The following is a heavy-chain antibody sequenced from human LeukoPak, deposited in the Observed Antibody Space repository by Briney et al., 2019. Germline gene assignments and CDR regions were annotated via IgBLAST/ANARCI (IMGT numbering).Heavy chain of an antibody. D-gene: IGHD1-7*01. CDR2: ISGSGGEI. J-gene: IGHJ3*01. Sequence: PGGSLRLSCAASGFTFSTFSMNWVRQTPGKGLEWVSAISGSGGEIYSGDSVKGRFTISRDNPKRSLYLQMNSLSAEDTAVYYCARRTFPNDAFDLWGRGTMVTVSS. V-gene: IGHV3-21*01. CDR1: GFTFSTFS. CDR3: ARRTFPNDAFDL.